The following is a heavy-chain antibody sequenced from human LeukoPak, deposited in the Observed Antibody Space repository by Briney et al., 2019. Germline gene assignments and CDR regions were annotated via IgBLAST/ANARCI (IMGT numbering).Heavy chain of an antibody. V-gene: IGHV3-23*01. D-gene: IGHD2/OR15-2a*01. CDR1: GFTFSTYA. Sequence: GGSLRLSCAASGFTFSTYAMGWVRQAPGKGLEWVSTISGSGGSTYYADSVKGRFTISRDNSKNTLNLQMNTLRAEDTAVYFGASDRNSNNWFYYWGQGTLVTVSS. J-gene: IGHJ4*02. CDR3: ASDRNSNNWFYY. CDR2: ISGSGGST.